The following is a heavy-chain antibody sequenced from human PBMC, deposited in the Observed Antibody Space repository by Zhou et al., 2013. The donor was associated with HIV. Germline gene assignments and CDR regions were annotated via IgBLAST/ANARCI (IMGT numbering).Heavy chain of an antibody. CDR2: INPSGGGT. D-gene: IGHD2-2*01. V-gene: IGHV1-46*03. Sequence: QVQLVQSGAEVKRPGASVKVSCKAFGYTFTSYHIHWVRQAPGQGVEWMGTINPSGGGTTHAQKFQGRVAMTRDTSTSTVYMELSSLRSEDTAVYYCARGLCSGTSCFYYMDVWGKGTTVTVSS. CDR3: ARGLCSGTSCFYYMDV. CDR1: GYTFTSYH. J-gene: IGHJ6*03.